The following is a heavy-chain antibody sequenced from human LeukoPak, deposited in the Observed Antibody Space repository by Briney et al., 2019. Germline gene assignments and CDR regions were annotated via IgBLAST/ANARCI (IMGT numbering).Heavy chain of an antibody. Sequence: GSLRLSCAASGFTFSSYSMNWVRPAPGKGLEWVSYISSSSSTIYYADSVKGRFTISRDNAKNSLYLQMNSLRAEDTAVYYCARLTGGLFAFDIWGQGTMVTVSS. D-gene: IGHD3-10*01. V-gene: IGHV3-48*01. CDR2: ISSSSSTI. CDR1: GFTFSSYS. J-gene: IGHJ3*02. CDR3: ARLTGGLFAFDI.